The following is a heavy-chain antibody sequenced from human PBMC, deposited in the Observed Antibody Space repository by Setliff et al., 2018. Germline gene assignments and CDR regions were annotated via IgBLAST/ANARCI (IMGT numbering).Heavy chain of an antibody. Sequence: PGGSLRLSCAAAGLSFSSYAMSWVRQAPGKVLEWVTSIIGIGISTYYAVSVQGPFTISRDNHKNTRHLQMNSLRFEDTAIYYCAKSPHDFWSGRVFFDHWGQGRLVTVSS. CDR1: GLSFSSYA. V-gene: IGHV3-23*01. D-gene: IGHD3-3*01. CDR2: IIGIGIST. J-gene: IGHJ4*01. CDR3: AKSPHDFWSGRVFFDH.